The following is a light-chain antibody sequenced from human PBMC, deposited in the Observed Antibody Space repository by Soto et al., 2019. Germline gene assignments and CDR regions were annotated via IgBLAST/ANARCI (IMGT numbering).Light chain of an antibody. CDR3: QQYNNWPPRGT. CDR2: GAS. CDR1: QSVSSN. Sequence: EIVMTQSPATLSVCRGERSTLSCRASQSVSSNLAWYQQKPGQAPRLLIYGASTRATGIPARFSGSGSGTEFTLTISSLQSEDFAVYYCQQYNNWPPRGTFGQGTKVEIK. V-gene: IGKV3-15*01. J-gene: IGKJ1*01.